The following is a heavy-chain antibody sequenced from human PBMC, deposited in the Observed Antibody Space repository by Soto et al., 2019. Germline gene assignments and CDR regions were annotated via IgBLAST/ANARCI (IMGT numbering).Heavy chain of an antibody. CDR3: ARKLELRGSYYYYYDMDV. CDR1: GYTFTDYY. Sequence: ASVKVSCKASGYTFTDYYMHWVRQAPRQGLEWMGWINPNSGGTNYAQKFQGRVTMTRDTSISTAYMELSRLRSDDTAVYYCARKLELRGSYYYYYDMDVWGQGTTVTVSS. D-gene: IGHD1-7*01. CDR2: INPNSGGT. J-gene: IGHJ6*02. V-gene: IGHV1-2*02.